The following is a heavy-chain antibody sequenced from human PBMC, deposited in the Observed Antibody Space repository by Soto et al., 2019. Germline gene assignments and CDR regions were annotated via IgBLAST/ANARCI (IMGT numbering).Heavy chain of an antibody. CDR3: ASIAVAGILGYYYGMDV. CDR2: IYSGGST. CDR1: GFTVSSNY. V-gene: IGHV3-66*01. D-gene: IGHD6-19*01. Sequence: EVQLVESGGGLVQPGGSLRLSCAASGFTVSSNYMSWVRQAPGKGLEWVSVIYSGGSTYYADSVKGRFTISRDNSKNTLYLQMNSLRAEDTAVYYCASIAVAGILGYYYGMDVWGQGTTVTVSS. J-gene: IGHJ6*02.